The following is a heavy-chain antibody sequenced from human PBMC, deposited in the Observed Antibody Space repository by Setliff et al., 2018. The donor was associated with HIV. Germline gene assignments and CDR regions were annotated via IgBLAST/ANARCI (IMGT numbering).Heavy chain of an antibody. Sequence: PSETLSLTCTVSGVSISSGSYYWSWIRQSAGKGLEWIGRIYTSGSTNYNPSLKSRVTISVDASKNQFSLKLNSVTAADTAVYYCAIGGRWFGEFNFWGQGTRVTVSS. CDR1: GVSISSGSYY. CDR2: IYTSGST. D-gene: IGHD3-10*01. CDR3: AIGGRWFGEFNF. J-gene: IGHJ4*02. V-gene: IGHV4-61*02.